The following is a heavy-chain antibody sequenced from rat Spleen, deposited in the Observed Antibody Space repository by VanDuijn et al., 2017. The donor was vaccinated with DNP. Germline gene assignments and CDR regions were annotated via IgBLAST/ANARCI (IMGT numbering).Heavy chain of an antibody. Sequence: EVQLVESGGGLVQPGRSLKLSCAASGFTFSHYNMAWVRQAPKKGLEWVAYISYDGSSTNYRDSVKGRFTISRDNAKSTLYLQMDSLRSEDTATYYCARPDYWGQGVMVTVSS. CDR2: ISYDGSST. V-gene: IGHV5-7*01. CDR3: ARPDY. J-gene: IGHJ2*01. CDR1: GFTFSHYN.